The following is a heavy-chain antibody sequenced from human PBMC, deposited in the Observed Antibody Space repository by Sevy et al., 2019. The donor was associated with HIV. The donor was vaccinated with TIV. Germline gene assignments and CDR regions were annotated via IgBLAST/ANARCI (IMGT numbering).Heavy chain of an antibody. CDR3: ARANLDSSGSYDALDV. J-gene: IGHJ3*01. CDR2: IDISGSYI. D-gene: IGHD3-22*01. Sequence: GGSLRLSCAASGFTFITYTMNWVRQAPGKGLEWVSSIDISGSYIYYADSVKGRFTISRDNAKNSLYLQMNSLRAEDMAVYYCARANLDSSGSYDALDVWGQGTMVTVSS. CDR1: GFTFITYT. V-gene: IGHV3-21*01.